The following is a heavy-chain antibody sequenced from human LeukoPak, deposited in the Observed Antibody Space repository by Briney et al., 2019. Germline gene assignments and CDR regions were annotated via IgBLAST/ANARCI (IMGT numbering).Heavy chain of an antibody. CDR3: ARAQIPGDAFDI. CDR2: IYYSGST. CDR1: GGSISSGDYY. Sequence: PSQTLSLTCTVSGGSISSGDYYWSWIRQPPGKGLEWIGYIYYSGSTYYNPSLKSRVTISVDTSKNQFSLKLSSVTAADTAVYYYARAQIPGDAFDIWGQGTMVTVSS. J-gene: IGHJ3*02. D-gene: IGHD2-21*01. V-gene: IGHV4-30-4*08.